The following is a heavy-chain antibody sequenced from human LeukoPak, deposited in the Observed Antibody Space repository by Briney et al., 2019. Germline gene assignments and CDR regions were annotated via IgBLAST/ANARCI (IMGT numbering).Heavy chain of an antibody. CDR1: GFTFSSYG. CDR3: AKAVSSTWGSDY. Sequence: GGSLRLPCAASGFTFSSYGRNWVRQAPGKGLEWVAVISYDGSNKYYADSVKGRFTFSRDNSKNTLYLQVNSLRAEDTAIYYCAKAVSSTWGSDYWGQGTLVTVSS. D-gene: IGHD6-13*01. V-gene: IGHV3-30*18. CDR2: ISYDGSNK. J-gene: IGHJ4*02.